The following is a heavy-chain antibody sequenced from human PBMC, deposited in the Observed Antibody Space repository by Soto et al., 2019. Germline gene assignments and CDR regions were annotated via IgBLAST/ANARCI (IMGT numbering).Heavy chain of an antibody. J-gene: IGHJ4*02. D-gene: IGHD2-15*01. Sequence: QVQLVQSGAGVKKPGASVKVSCKASGYTFTSYYMHWVRQAPGQGLEWMGIINPSGGSTSYAQKFQGRVTMTRDTSTSTVYMELSSLRSEDTAVYYCARGIVEVVAATPILSYWGQGTLVTVSS. CDR1: GYTFTSYY. V-gene: IGHV1-46*01. CDR3: ARGIVEVVAATPILSY. CDR2: INPSGGST.